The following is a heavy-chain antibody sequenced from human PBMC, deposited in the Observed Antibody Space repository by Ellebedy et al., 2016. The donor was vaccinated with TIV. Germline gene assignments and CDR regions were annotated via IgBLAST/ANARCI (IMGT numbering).Heavy chain of an antibody. CDR1: GGSISSYY. V-gene: IGHV4-59*01. J-gene: IGHJ4*02. CDR3: ARAGKNYGTGYHSDY. Sequence: MPSETLSLTCTVSGGSISSYYWSWIRQPPGKGLEWIGCIYYSGSTNYNPSLKSRVTISVDTSKNQLSLKLSSVTAADTAVYYCARAGKNYGTGYHSDYWGQGTLVTVSS. CDR2: IYYSGST. D-gene: IGHD3-10*01.